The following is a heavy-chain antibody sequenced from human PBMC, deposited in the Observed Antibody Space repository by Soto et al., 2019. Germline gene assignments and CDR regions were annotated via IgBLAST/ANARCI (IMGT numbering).Heavy chain of an antibody. CDR3: ARAWAGYCSGGSCSPKYFQH. J-gene: IGHJ1*01. CDR2: INAGSGNT. V-gene: IGHV1-3*01. CDR1: GYTFTSYA. D-gene: IGHD2-15*01. Sequence: ASVEGLCKASGYTFTSYAMHWVRQAPGQRLEWMGWINAGSGNTKYSQKFQGRVTITRDTSASTAYMELSSLRSEDTAVYYCARAWAGYCSGGSCSPKYFQHWGQGTLVTV.